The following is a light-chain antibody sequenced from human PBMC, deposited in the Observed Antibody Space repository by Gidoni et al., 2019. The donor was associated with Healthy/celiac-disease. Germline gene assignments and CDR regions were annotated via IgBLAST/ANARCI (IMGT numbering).Light chain of an antibody. V-gene: IGKV3-20*01. CDR1: QSVSSSY. J-gene: IGKJ1*01. CDR2: GAS. CDR3: QQYGSSRWT. Sequence: EIVFTQSPGTLSLSPGERATLSCRASQSVSSSYLAWYQQKPGQDPRLLIYGASSRATGIPDRFSGSGSGTEFTMTISRLEPEDFAVYYCQQYGSSRWTFGKGTKVEIK.